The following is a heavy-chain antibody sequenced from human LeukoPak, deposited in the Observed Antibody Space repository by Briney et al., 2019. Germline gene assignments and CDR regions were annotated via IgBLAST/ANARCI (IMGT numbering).Heavy chain of an antibody. V-gene: IGHV4-34*01. CDR1: GGSFSGYY. J-gene: IGHJ6*03. CDR2: INHSGST. D-gene: IGHD3-16*01. CDR3: ARTAGWGGYYYYYMDV. Sequence: SETLSLTCAVYGGSFSGYYWSWIRQPPGKGLEWIGEINHSGSTYYNPSLKSRVTISVDTSKNQFSLKLSSVTAADTAVYYCARTAGWGGYYYYYMDVWGKGTTVTVSS.